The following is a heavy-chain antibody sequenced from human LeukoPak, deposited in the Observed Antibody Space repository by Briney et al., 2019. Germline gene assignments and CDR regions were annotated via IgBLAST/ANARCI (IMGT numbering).Heavy chain of an antibody. CDR3: VRDGDDFNFDY. CDR2: VIRDGSFT. V-gene: IGHV3-74*01. CDR1: GVTFSRSW. D-gene: IGHD5-24*01. Sequence: GGSLRLSCTMSGVTFSRSWMHWVRHTPAEGLLWVSRVIRDGSFTNYADSVKGRFTISRDNAKNTLYLQMSSLRAEDTAVYFCVRDGDDFNFDYWGQGSLVTVSS. J-gene: IGHJ4*02.